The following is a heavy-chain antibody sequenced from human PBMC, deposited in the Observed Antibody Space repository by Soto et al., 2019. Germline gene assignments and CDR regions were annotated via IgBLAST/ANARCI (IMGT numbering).Heavy chain of an antibody. CDR1: GGSISSSNW. CDR2: IYHSGST. CDR3: ASFAFRDEVIVDY. J-gene: IGHJ4*02. D-gene: IGHD2-15*01. V-gene: IGHV4-4*02. Sequence: ETLSLTCAVSGGSISSSNWWSWVRQPPGKGLGWIGEIYHSGSTNYNPSLKSRVTISVDKSKNQFSLKLSSVTAADTAVYYCASFAFRDEVIVDYWGQGTLVTVSS.